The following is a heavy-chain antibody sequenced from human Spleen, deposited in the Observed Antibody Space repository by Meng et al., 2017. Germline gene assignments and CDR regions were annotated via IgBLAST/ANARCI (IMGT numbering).Heavy chain of an antibody. D-gene: IGHD6-13*01. CDR2: ISYDGSNK. CDR1: GFTFSSYA. V-gene: IGHV3-30*01. J-gene: IGHJ4*02. Sequence: GESLKISCAASGFTFSSYAMHWVRQARGKGLEWVAVISYDGSNKYSADSVKGRFTISRDNSKNTLYLQMNSLRAEDTAVYYWERDDGSSWYGARGVGRLDYWGQGTLVTVSS. CDR3: ERDDGSSWYGARGVGRLDY.